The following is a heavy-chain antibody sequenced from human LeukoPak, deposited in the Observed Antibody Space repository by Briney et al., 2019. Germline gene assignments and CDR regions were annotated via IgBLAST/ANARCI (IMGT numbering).Heavy chain of an antibody. D-gene: IGHD2-2*02. CDR1: GFTFSSYE. CDR2: ISWDGGNI. J-gene: IGHJ4*02. CDR3: AKAAIRYTTRWNNFDY. V-gene: IGHV3-43D*03. Sequence: GGSLRLSCAASGFTFSSYEMNWVRQAPGKGLEWVSLISWDGGNIHYADSMKGRFTISRDNSKNSLYLQMNSLRAEDSAFYYCAKAAIRYTTRWNNFDYWGQGTLVTVSS.